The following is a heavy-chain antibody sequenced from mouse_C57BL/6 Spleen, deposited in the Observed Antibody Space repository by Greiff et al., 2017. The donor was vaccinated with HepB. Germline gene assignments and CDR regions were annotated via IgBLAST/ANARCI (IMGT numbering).Heavy chain of an antibody. Sequence: EVQRVESGGGLVKPGGSLKLSCAASGFTFSSYAMSWVRQTPEKRLEWVATISDGGSYTYYPDNVKGRFTISRDNAKNNLYLQMSHLKSEDTAMYYCARDRLSYWYFDVWGTGTTVTVSS. CDR1: GFTFSSYA. CDR2: ISDGGSYT. V-gene: IGHV5-4*01. J-gene: IGHJ1*03. CDR3: ARDRLSYWYFDV.